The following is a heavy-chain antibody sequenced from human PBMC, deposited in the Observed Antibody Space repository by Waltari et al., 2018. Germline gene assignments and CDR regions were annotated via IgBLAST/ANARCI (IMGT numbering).Heavy chain of an antibody. J-gene: IGHJ6*02. CDR2: ISDDGTIK. CDR1: GFDFTYYP. D-gene: IGHD6-13*01. Sequence: QVQLVESGGGVVQPGGSLRLSCIASGFDFTYYPMHWVRQAPGKGMEWVALISDDGTIKYFADSVKGRFSNSRDNSKNAVFLQIDTLRPEDTALYYCARERKQQFAAVYSYYGMDVWGQGTTVTVSS. V-gene: IGHV3-30-3*01. CDR3: ARERKQQFAAVYSYYGMDV.